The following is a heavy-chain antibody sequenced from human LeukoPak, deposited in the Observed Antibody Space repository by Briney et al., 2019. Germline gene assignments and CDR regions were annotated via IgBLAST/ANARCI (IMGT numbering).Heavy chain of an antibody. CDR1: GFTFNSNG. CDR3: AKAGDNSGYYPAFYYYMDV. CDR2: IWYDGSNK. V-gene: IGHV3-33*06. Sequence: GRSLRLSCAASGFTFNSNGMHWVRQAPGKGLEGVALIWYDGSNKYYADSVKGRFTISRDNSKNTLYLQMDSLRAEDTAVYYCAKAGDNSGYYPAFYYYMDVWGRGTTVTVSS. J-gene: IGHJ6*03. D-gene: IGHD3-22*01.